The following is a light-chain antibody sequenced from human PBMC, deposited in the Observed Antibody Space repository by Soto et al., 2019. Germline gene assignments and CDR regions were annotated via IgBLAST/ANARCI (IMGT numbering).Light chain of an antibody. J-gene: IGKJ1*01. Sequence: IQLTQSPSSLSASVGDRVSITCRASQGISSSLAWYQQEPGKGPKLLIYAASTLQSGVPSRFSGSGSGTDFTLTISRLQPDDFATYYCQQYNSYSFGQGTKVDIK. CDR1: QGISSS. CDR3: QQYNSYS. CDR2: AAS. V-gene: IGKV1-9*01.